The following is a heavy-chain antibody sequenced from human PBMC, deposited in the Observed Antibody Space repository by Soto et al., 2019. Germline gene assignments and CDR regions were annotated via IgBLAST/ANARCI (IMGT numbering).Heavy chain of an antibody. V-gene: IGHV3-53*02. CDR1: GFTVYNNY. CDR3: ARAPMSPL. D-gene: IGHD3-22*01. Sequence: EVQLVETGGGLIQPGGSLRLSCAASGFTVYNNYMNWVRQAPGKGLEWVSVTYSGGNTFYADSVRGRFTISRDSSKNTLYLQMNNLKDEDTAIYYCARAPMSPLWGQGTLVTVSS. CDR2: TYSGGNT. J-gene: IGHJ4*02.